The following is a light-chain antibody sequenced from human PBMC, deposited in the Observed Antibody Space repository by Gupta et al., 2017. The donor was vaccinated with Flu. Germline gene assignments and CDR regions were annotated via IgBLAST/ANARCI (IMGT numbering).Light chain of an antibody. J-gene: IGLJ2*01. CDR2: ANN. CDR3: QSYDSSLSASL. CDR1: SSNIGAGHD. Sequence: QSVLTQAPSVSGAPGQRVTISCTGSSSNIGAGHDVHWYQQRPGTAPRLLIFANNNRPSGVSDRFAGSKSDTAASLDITGLQAEEEADDFCQSYDSSLSASLFGGGTKLTVL. V-gene: IGLV1-40*01.